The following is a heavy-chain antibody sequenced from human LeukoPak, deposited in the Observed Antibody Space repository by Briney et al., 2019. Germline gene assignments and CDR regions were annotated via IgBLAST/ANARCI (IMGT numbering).Heavy chain of an antibody. J-gene: IGHJ4*02. V-gene: IGHV4-31*03. CDR2: IYYSGST. D-gene: IGHD2-2*01. CDR3: ARWGYCSSTSCPGFDY. Sequence: SETLSLTCTVSGGSVTNDNYFWSWTRQHPGKGLEWIGFIYYSGSTYYNPSLKSRVTISVDTSKNQFSLKLSSVTAADTAVYYCARWGYCSSTSCPGFDYWGQGTLVTVSS. CDR1: GGSVTNDNYF.